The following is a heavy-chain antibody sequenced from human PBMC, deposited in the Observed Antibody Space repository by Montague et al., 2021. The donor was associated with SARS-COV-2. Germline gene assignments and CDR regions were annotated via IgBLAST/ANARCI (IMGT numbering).Heavy chain of an antibody. Sequence: SLRLSCVASGFTFSSYAMSWVRQAPGKGLEWVSAISGSGGSTYYADSVKGRFTISRDNSKNTLYLQMNSLRAEDTAVYYCAVDIVATIKRTFDYWGQGTLVTVSS. CDR3: AVDIVATIKRTFDY. D-gene: IGHD5-12*01. CDR1: GFTFSSYA. CDR2: ISGSGGST. V-gene: IGHV3-23*01. J-gene: IGHJ4*02.